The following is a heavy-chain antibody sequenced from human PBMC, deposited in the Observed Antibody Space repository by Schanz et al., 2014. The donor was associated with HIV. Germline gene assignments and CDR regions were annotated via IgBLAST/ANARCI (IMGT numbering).Heavy chain of an antibody. CDR2: ITWNNRVM. J-gene: IGHJ4*02. V-gene: IGHV3-9*01. D-gene: IGHD1-26*01. Sequence: EVQLLESGGGLVQPGRSLRLSCAASGFNFNDFAMHWVRQSPGKGLEWVSGITWNNRVMGYADSVRGRFTISRDTANNSLYLRMINLRPEDTAFYYCVKDFTDSKGGFDYWGQGVLVIVSS. CDR3: VKDFTDSKGGFDY. CDR1: GFNFNDFA.